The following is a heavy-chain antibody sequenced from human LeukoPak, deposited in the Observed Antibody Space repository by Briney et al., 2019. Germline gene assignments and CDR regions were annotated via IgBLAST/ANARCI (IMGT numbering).Heavy chain of an antibody. CDR3: ARGIFADSGYYVYYFDY. D-gene: IGHD3-22*01. J-gene: IGHJ4*02. CDR2: MNPNSGNT. CDR1: GYTFTSYD. Sequence: ASVTVSCKASGYTFTSYDINWVRQATGQGLEWMGWMNPNSGNTGYAQKFQGRVTMTRNTSISTAYMELSSLRSEDTAVHYCARGIFADSGYYVYYFDYWGQGTLVTVSS. V-gene: IGHV1-8*01.